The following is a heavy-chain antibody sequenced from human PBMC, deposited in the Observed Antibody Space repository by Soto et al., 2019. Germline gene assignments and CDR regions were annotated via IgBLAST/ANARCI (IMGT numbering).Heavy chain of an antibody. V-gene: IGHV1-24*01. D-gene: IGHD2-2*01. CDR2: LDAEDGET. J-gene: IGHJ5*02. CDR3: ATLPRTIERTPAAIWSFGP. CDR1: GYSLSDLS. Sequence: GASVKVSCKVSGYSLSDLSIHWVRQAPGKGLEWMGGLDAEDGETIYAQKLQGRGTMTEDTSTDTAYMELSSLTSEDTAMYYCATLPRTIERTPAAIWSFGPWGQGTLVTGSS.